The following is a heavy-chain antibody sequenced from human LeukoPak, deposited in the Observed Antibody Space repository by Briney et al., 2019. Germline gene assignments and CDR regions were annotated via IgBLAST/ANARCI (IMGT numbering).Heavy chain of an antibody. D-gene: IGHD5-24*01. V-gene: IGHV3-7*04. Sequence: PGGSLRLSCVVSGFTFSSYGMHWVRQAPGKGLEWVANIKQDGSKKSYVDSVKGRFTISRDNAKNSLYLQMNSLRAEDTAIYYCTRVGYIDEGIDYWGQGTLVTVSS. J-gene: IGHJ4*02. CDR3: TRVGYIDEGIDY. CDR1: GFTFSSYG. CDR2: IKQDGSKK.